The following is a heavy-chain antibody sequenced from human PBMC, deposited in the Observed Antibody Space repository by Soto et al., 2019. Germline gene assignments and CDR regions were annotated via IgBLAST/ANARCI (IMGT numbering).Heavy chain of an antibody. J-gene: IGHJ6*02. CDR3: ARERGYSYGYIYYGMDI. CDR1: CYTFTSYG. CDR2: ISAYNGNT. D-gene: IGHD5-18*01. Sequence: GXSAKVSFKASCYTFTSYGISWVREAPGQGLEWMGWISAYNGNTNYAQKLQGRVTMTTDTSTSTAYMELRSLRSDDTAVYYCARERGYSYGYIYYGMDIWGQGTTVTVSS. V-gene: IGHV1-18*04.